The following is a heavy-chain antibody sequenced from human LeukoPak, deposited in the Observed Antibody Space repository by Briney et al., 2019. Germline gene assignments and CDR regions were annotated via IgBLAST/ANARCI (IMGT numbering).Heavy chain of an antibody. V-gene: IGHV3-53*01. CDR3: ARDGDYKVY. D-gene: IGHD4-17*01. CDR2: IYTGDST. Sequence: GGSLRLSCAASGFTARSNYMSWVRQAPGKGLEWVSIIYTGDSTYYADSVKGRFTVSRDNSKNTLYLQMNSLRAEDTAVYYCARDGDYKVYWGQGTLVTVS. J-gene: IGHJ4*02. CDR1: GFTARSNY.